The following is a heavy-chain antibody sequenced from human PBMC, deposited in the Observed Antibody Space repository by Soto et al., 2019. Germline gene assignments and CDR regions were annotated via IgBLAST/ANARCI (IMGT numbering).Heavy chain of an antibody. CDR3: ARQRSDRSGYKGGYSNY. CDR2: ISYTGYT. J-gene: IGHJ4*02. Sequence: SETLSLTCTVSGGSISSGGSYWSWIRQHPGKGLEWIGYISYTGYTYSDPSLKSRVTISLDTSKNQFSLKLSSVTAADTAVYYCARQRSDRSGYKGGYSNYWGQGTLVTVSS. CDR1: GGSISSGGSY. V-gene: IGHV4-31*03. D-gene: IGHD3-22*01.